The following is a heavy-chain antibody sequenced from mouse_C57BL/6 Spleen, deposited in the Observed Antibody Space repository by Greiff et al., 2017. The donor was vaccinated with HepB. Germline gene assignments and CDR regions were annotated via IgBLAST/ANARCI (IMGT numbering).Heavy chain of an antibody. Sequence: EVKLVESGGGLVKPGGSLKLSCAASGFTFSDYGMHWVRQAPEKGLEWVAYISSGSSTIYYADTVKGRFTISRDNAKNTLFLQMTSLRSEDTAMYYCANARDYGSSYCAMDYWGQGTSVTVSS. J-gene: IGHJ4*01. CDR3: ANARDYGSSYCAMDY. V-gene: IGHV5-17*01. CDR2: ISSGSSTI. D-gene: IGHD1-1*01. CDR1: GFTFSDYG.